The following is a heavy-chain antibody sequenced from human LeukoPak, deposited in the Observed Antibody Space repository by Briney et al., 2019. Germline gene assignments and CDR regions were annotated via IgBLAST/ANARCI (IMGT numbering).Heavy chain of an antibody. D-gene: IGHD3-16*01. CDR1: GFTFSSYE. CDR2: ISSSGSTI. Sequence: GGSLRLSCAASGFTFSSYEMNWVRQAPGKGLEWVSYISSSGSTIYYADSVKGRFTISRDNAKNSLYLQMNSLRAEDTAVYYCAREGSYDHYYFDCWGQGTLVTVSS. J-gene: IGHJ4*02. CDR3: AREGSYDHYYFDC. V-gene: IGHV3-48*03.